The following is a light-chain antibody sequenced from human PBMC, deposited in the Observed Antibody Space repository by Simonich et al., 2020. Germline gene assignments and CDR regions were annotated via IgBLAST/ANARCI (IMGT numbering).Light chain of an antibody. Sequence: QSALTQPASLSGSPGQSITISCTGTSSDVGSYNLASWYQQHPGKAPKLMIYEGSKRPVGVSNRFSGSKSGHTASLTISGLQAEDEADYYCCSYAGSSTVVFGGGTKLTVL. V-gene: IGLV2-23*01. CDR2: EGS. J-gene: IGLJ2*01. CDR1: SSDVGSYNL. CDR3: CSYAGSSTVV.